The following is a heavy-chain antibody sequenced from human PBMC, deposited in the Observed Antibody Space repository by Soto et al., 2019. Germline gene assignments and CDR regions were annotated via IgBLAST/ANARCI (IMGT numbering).Heavy chain of an antibody. CDR1: GFTFSSYA. CDR3: AKASSSFWSGYYSERY. Sequence: GGSLRLSCAASGFTFSSYAMSWVRQAPGKGLEWVSAISGSGGSTYYADSVKGRFTISRDNSKNTLYLQMNSLRAEDTAVYYCAKASSSFWSGYYSERYWGKGTLVTVSS. CDR2: ISGSGGST. V-gene: IGHV3-23*01. J-gene: IGHJ4*02. D-gene: IGHD3-3*01.